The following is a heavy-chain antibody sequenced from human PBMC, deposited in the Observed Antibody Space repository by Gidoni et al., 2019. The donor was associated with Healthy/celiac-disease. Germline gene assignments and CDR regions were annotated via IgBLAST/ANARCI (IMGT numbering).Heavy chain of an antibody. CDR1: GFTFSSYS. J-gene: IGHJ4*02. CDR2: ISSSSSYI. Sequence: EVQLVESGGGLVKPGGSLRLSCAASGFTFSSYSMNWVRQAPGKGLEGVSSISSSSSYIYYADSVKGRFTISRDNAKNSLYLQMNSLRAEDTAVYYCARDRGSSPTLDYWGQGTLVTVSS. CDR3: ARDRGSSPTLDY. D-gene: IGHD6-13*01. V-gene: IGHV3-21*01.